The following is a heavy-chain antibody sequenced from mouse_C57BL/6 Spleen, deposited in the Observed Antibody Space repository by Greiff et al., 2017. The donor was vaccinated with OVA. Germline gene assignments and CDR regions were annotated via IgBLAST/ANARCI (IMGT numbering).Heavy chain of an antibody. CDR3: ARRLTGTGAMDY. J-gene: IGHJ4*01. CDR2: IYPGDGDT. V-gene: IGHV1-82*01. CDR1: GYAFSSYW. Sequence: QVQLQQSGPELVKPGASVKISCKASGYAFSSYWMNWVKQRHGKGLEWIGRIYPGDGDTNYNGKFKVKPILTAYKSSSTSYMQLSSLTSEDSAVYFCARRLTGTGAMDYWGQGTSVTVSS. D-gene: IGHD4-1*01.